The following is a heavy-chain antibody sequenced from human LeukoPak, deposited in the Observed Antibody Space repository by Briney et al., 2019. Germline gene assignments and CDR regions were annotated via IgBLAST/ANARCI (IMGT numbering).Heavy chain of an antibody. CDR2: IYYSGST. CDR1: GGSISSYY. Sequence: SETLSLTCTVSGGSISSYYWSWIRQPPGKGLEWIGYIYYSGSTNYNPSLKSRVTISVDTSKNQFSLKLSSVTAADTAVYYCVRQGNMVALLDYWGQGTLVTVSS. CDR3: VRQGNMVALLDY. D-gene: IGHD5-12*01. J-gene: IGHJ4*02. V-gene: IGHV4-59*08.